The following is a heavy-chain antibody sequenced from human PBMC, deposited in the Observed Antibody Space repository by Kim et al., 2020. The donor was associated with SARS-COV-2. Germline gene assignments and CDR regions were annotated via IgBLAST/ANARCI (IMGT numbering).Heavy chain of an antibody. D-gene: IGHD3-10*01. Sequence: SVKVSCKASGGTFSSYAISWVRQAPGQGLEWMGGIIPIFGTANYAQKFQGRVTITADESTGTAYMELSSLRSEDTAVYYCARDRERLLWFGELTYDAFDIWGQGTMVTVSS. J-gene: IGHJ3*02. CDR3: ARDRERLLWFGELTYDAFDI. CDR2: IIPIFGTA. CDR1: GGTFSSYA. V-gene: IGHV1-69*13.